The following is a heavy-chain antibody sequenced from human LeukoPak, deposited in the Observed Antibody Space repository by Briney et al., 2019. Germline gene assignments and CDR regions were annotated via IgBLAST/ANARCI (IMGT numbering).Heavy chain of an antibody. J-gene: IGHJ4*02. CDR3: ARHRNFGANFAIDY. Sequence: PGGSLRLSCAASGFTFSDFAMSWVRQAPGKGLEWVSGVTNSGNTTYYADSVKGRFTIPKDNSKSTLHLQLNSLRAEDTAIYFCARHRNFGANFAIDYWGQGTLVTVSS. D-gene: IGHD4/OR15-4a*01. V-gene: IGHV3-23*01. CDR2: VTNSGNTT. CDR1: GFTFSDFA.